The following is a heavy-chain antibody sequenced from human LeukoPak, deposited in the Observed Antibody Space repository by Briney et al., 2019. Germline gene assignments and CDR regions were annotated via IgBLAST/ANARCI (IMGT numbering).Heavy chain of an antibody. D-gene: IGHD2-2*01. V-gene: IGHV4-34*01. J-gene: IGHJ4*02. Sequence: PSETLSLTCAVYGGSFSGYYWSWIRQPPGKGLEWIGEINHSGSTNYNPPLKSRVTISVDTSKNQFSLKLSSVTAADTAVYYCARVGYCSSTSCFPADYWGQGTLSPSPQ. CDR2: INHSGST. CDR3: ARVGYCSSTSCFPADY. CDR1: GGSFSGYY.